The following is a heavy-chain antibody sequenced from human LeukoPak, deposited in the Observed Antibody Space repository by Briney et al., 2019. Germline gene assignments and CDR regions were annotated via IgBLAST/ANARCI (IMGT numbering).Heavy chain of an antibody. V-gene: IGHV1-2*02. D-gene: IGHD6-13*01. CDR1: GYTFTGYS. J-gene: IGHJ6*03. Sequence: ASVKVSCKASGYTFTGYSIHWVRQAPGQGLGWLGWFNPKSYGTVYAQEFRGRVTMTGDTSTSTAYMELSRLSSDDTAVYYCGRLFSSSLGDCFYMDVWGEGTTVIVSS. CDR3: GRLFSSSLGDCFYMDV. CDR2: FNPKSYGT.